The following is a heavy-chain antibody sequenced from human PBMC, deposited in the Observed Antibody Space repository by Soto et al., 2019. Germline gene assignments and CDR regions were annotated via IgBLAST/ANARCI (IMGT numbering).Heavy chain of an antibody. D-gene: IGHD4-17*01. CDR1: GGTFSSYT. CDR2: IIPILGIA. CDR3: AGSEADYGDDAYFDS. V-gene: IGHV1-69*02. J-gene: IGHJ4*02. Sequence: QVQLVQSGAEVKKPGSSVKVSCKASGGTFSSYTISWVRQAPGQGLEWMGRIIPILGIANYAQKFQGRVTLAAGKCTSTGYVELSSLRSEDTAVQYCAGSEADYGDDAYFDSWGQGSLVTVS.